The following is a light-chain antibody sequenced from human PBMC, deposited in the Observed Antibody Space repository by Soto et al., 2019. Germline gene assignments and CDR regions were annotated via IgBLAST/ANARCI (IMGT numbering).Light chain of an antibody. J-gene: IGKJ3*01. CDR2: AAS. V-gene: IGKV1-27*01. Sequence: DIQMTQSPSSLSASVGDRVTITCRASQDISNYLAWYQQKAGKVPKLLIYAASTLQSWVPSRFSGSGSGTDFTLTISSLQPEDVATYYCQKYNSAAFTFGPGTKVDIK. CDR3: QKYNSAAFT. CDR1: QDISNY.